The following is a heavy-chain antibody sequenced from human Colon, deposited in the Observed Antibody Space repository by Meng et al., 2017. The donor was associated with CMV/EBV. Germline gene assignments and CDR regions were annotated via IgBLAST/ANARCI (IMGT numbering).Heavy chain of an antibody. CDR1: GGSFSPYD. CDR3: ARGGGTPIRGVLPFDF. J-gene: IGHJ4*02. Sequence: HRRQWSAELLNPSEALSLTCALDGGSFSPYDWSWCRQSPGKGLEWIAEIDHAGSTNYNPSLKSRVTISIDTSNSHFSLNLTSATAADTAVYYCARGGGTPIRGVLPFDFWGQGTLVTVSS. D-gene: IGHD3-10*01. CDR2: IDHAGST. V-gene: IGHV4-34*01.